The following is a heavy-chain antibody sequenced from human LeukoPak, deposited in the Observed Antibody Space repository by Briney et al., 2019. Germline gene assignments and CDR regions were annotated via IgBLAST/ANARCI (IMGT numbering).Heavy chain of an antibody. CDR1: GFIFGSRW. CDR3: ASLLGDKTIFDY. J-gene: IGHJ4*02. Sequence: GGSLRLSCAASGFIFGSRWMSWVRQAPGKGLEWVASIKRDGSGEYYLDSVEGRFTISRDNAKNSLYLQMNSLRAEDTAVYYCASLLGDKTIFDYWGQGTLVTVSS. CDR2: IKRDGSGE. V-gene: IGHV3-7*01. D-gene: IGHD3-10*01.